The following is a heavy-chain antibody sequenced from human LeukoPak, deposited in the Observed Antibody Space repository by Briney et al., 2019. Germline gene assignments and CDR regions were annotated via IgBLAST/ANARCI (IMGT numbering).Heavy chain of an antibody. CDR1: GFTFSSYA. CDR2: ISGSGGST. J-gene: IGHJ4*02. Sequence: PGGSLRLSCAASGFTFSSYAMSWVRQAPGKGLEWVSAISGSGGSTYYADSVKGRFTISRDNSKNTLYLQMNSLRAEDTAVYYCAKSFYDSSGYYYPRYFDYWGQGTLVTVSS. CDR3: AKSFYDSSGYYYPRYFDY. V-gene: IGHV3-23*01. D-gene: IGHD3-22*01.